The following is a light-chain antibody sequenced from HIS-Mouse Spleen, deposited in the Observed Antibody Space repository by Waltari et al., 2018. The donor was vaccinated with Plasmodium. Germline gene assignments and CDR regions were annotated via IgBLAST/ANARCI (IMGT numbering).Light chain of an antibody. CDR2: DFS. V-gene: IGLV2-11*01. CDR3: CSYAGSYTLV. Sequence: QSALTQPRSVSVSPGQSVTLSCTGTRRDVGGYNYVSWYQQHPGKAPRLMLDDFSKPPSGVPDRFSGSKSGNTASLTISGLQAEDEADYYCCSYAGSYTLVFGGGTKLTVL. J-gene: IGLJ2*01. CDR1: RRDVGGYNY.